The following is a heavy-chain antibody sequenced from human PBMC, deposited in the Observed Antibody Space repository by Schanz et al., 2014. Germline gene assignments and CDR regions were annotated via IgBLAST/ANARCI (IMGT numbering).Heavy chain of an antibody. D-gene: IGHD3-9*01. J-gene: IGHJ6*04. Sequence: QVQLVQSGAEVKKPGVSVKVSCKASGGTFSSSTLTWVRQAPGQGLEWMGRIIPILDKTNYAQKFQGRVTMTADKSTSTVYMEVSGLRSEDTAVYYCAKVDRTRYYAMDVWGNGTTVTVSS. CDR2: IIPILDKT. V-gene: IGHV1-69*09. CDR1: GGTFSSST. CDR3: AKVDRTRYYAMDV.